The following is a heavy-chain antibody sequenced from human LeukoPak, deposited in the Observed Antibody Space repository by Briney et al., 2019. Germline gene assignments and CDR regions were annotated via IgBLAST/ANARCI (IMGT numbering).Heavy chain of an antibody. CDR3: AREPGGFLEWLSPHYYYYYGMDV. CDR1: GFTFSSYA. D-gene: IGHD3-3*01. V-gene: IGHV3-30-3*01. Sequence: PGRSLRLSCAASGFTFSSYAMHWVRQAPGKGLEWVAVISYDGSNKYYADSVKGRFTISRDNSKNTLYLQMNSLRAEDTAVYYCAREPGGFLEWLSPHYYYYYGMDVWGQGTTVTVSS. J-gene: IGHJ6*02. CDR2: ISYDGSNK.